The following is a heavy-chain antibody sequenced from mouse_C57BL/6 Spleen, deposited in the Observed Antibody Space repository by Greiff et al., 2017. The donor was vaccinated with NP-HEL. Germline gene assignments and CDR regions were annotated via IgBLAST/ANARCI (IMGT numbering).Heavy chain of an antibody. V-gene: IGHV5-4*03. D-gene: IGHD1-1*01. CDR1: GFTFSSYA. CDR3: ARVITTVVATGAMDY. Sequence: EVNVVESGGGLVKPGGSLKLSCAASGFTFSSYAMSWVRQTPEKRLEWVATISDGGSYTYYPDNVKGRFTISRDNAKNNLYLQMSHLKSEDTAMYYCARVITTVVATGAMDYWGQGTSVTVSS. CDR2: ISDGGSYT. J-gene: IGHJ4*01.